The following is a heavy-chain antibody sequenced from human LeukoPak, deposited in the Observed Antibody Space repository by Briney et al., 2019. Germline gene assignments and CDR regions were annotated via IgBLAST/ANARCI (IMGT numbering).Heavy chain of an antibody. CDR2: FDPEDGET. CDR3: ATRGYSYGDTFDY. J-gene: IGHJ4*02. Sequence: ASVKVTCKVSGYTLTELSMHWVRQAPGKGLEWMGGFDPEDGETIYAQKFQGRVTMTEDTSTDTAYMELSSLRSEDTAVYYCATRGYSYGDTFDYWGQGTLVTVSS. CDR1: GYTLTELS. V-gene: IGHV1-24*01. D-gene: IGHD5-18*01.